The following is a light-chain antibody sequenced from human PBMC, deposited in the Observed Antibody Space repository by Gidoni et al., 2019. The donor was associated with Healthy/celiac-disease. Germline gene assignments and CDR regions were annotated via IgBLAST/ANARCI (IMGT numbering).Light chain of an antibody. CDR3: QQYYSTPWT. CDR2: WAS. J-gene: IGKJ1*01. V-gene: IGKV4-1*01. CDR1: QSVLYSPNNNNY. Sequence: DIVMTQSPDSLAVSLGERATINCKSSQSVLYSPNNNNYLAWYQQKPRQPPKLLIYWASTRESGVPDRFSGSGSGTDFTLTISSLQAEGVAVYYCQQYYSTPWTFGQGTKVEIK.